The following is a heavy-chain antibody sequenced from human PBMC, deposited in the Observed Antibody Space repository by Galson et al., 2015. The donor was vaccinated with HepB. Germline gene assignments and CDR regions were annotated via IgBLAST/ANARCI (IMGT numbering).Heavy chain of an antibody. CDR3: ARSGRVLCTSTSCHRFDH. J-gene: IGHJ5*02. V-gene: IGHV1-2*04. Sequence: SVKVSCKASGYSFTGYYIHWVRQAPGQGLEWMGWINPNGGGTVYAQNFQDWVTMTRDTSISTVYMELRRLKSYDTAVYYCARSGRVLCTSTSCHRFDHWGQGTLVTVSS. D-gene: IGHD2-2*01. CDR2: INPNGGGT. CDR1: GYSFTGYY.